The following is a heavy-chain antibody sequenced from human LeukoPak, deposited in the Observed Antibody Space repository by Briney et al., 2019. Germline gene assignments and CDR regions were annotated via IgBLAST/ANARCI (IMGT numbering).Heavy chain of an antibody. CDR2: ISSSSSYI. J-gene: IGHJ5*02. V-gene: IGHV3-21*01. D-gene: IGHD2-8*01. CDR1: GFTFSSYA. Sequence: GGSLRLSCAVSGFTFSSYAMSWVRQAPGKGLEWVSSISSSSSYIYYADSVKGRFTISRDNAKNSLYLQMNSLGAEDTAVYYCARRIEGYCTNGVCSNNWFDPWGQGTLVTVSS. CDR3: ARRIEGYCTNGVCSNNWFDP.